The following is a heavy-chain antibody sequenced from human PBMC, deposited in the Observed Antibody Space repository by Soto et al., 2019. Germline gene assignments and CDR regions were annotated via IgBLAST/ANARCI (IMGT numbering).Heavy chain of an antibody. CDR2: IYSSGNT. V-gene: IGHV4-4*07. CDR1: GRSLTKYF. CDR3: AGGYCSSASCYLYYFDL. D-gene: IGHD2-2*01. Sequence: SETLSLTCTVSGRSLTKYFWSWIRQSAGKGLEWIGRIYSSGNTNYNPSLKSRVTMSVDTSKNRFSLNLTSVTAEDTAMYFCAGGYCSSASCYLYYFDLWGQGTLVTVSS. J-gene: IGHJ4*02.